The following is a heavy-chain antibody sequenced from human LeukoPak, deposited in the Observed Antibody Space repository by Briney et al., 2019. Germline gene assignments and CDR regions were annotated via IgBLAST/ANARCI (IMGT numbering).Heavy chain of an antibody. CDR3: VAVTYTNYDDFDY. D-gene: IGHD4-4*01. CDR1: GYTFTGNY. Sequence: ASVKVSCKASGYTFTGNYMHLVRQAPGQGLEWMGWIFPNSGGTEYALKFQGRVTMTRDTSISTAYMELSSLRSDDTAVYYCVAVTYTNYDDFDYWGQGTLVTVSS. V-gene: IGHV1-2*02. CDR2: IFPNSGGT. J-gene: IGHJ4*02.